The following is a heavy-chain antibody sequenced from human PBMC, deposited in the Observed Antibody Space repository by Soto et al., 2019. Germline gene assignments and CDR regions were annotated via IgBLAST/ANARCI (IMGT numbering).Heavy chain of an antibody. CDR3: AYGLAATPVVGYYFDY. CDR1: GRSFSSYP. CDR2: IIPILGIA. Sequence: ASVKDSCKDSGRSFSSYPISWLQQAPGQGLEWMGRIIPILGIANYAQKFQGRVTITADKSTSTAYLELSSLRSEDTSLYYCAYGLAATPVVGYYFDYWGQGTLVTVSS. D-gene: IGHD6-13*01. J-gene: IGHJ4*02. V-gene: IGHV1-69*02.